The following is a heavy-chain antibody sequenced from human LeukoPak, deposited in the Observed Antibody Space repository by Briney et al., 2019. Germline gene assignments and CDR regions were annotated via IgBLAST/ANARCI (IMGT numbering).Heavy chain of an antibody. CDR3: ARGGNYYYYGMDV. V-gene: IGHV3-21*01. D-gene: IGHD6-13*01. CDR2: ISSSSSYI. Sequence: GGSLRLSCAASGFTFSSYSMNWVRQAPGKGLEWVSSISSSSSYIYCADSVKGRFTISRDNAKNSLYLQMNSLRAEDTAVYYCARGGNYYYYGMDVWGQGTTVTVSS. CDR1: GFTFSSYS. J-gene: IGHJ6*02.